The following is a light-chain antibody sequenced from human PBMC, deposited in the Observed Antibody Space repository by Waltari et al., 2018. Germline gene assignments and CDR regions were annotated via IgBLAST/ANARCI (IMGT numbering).Light chain of an antibody. V-gene: IGKV3-20*01. CDR3: QQYHLYGGSPQIT. J-gene: IGKJ4*01. CDR1: QSVSGNY. Sequence: EIVLTQSPGTLSLSPGEGATLSCRASQSVSGNYVAWYQQKPGQAPRLLIYGAYIRATGIPDRFSGRGSGTDFSLTISRLEPEDFAVYYCQQYHLYGGSPQITFGGGTTVEIK. CDR2: GAY.